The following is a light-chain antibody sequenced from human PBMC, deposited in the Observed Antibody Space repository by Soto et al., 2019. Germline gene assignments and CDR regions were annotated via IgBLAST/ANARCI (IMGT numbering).Light chain of an antibody. CDR3: QAWDNTVV. V-gene: IGLV3-1*01. CDR2: QHT. CDR1: KLGEKY. J-gene: IGLJ2*01. Sequence: SYELTQPPSVSVSPGQTATITCSGDKLGEKYVSWYQQKPGQSPVLVMYQHTKRPSGIPERFSGSNSGNTATLTISGTQAMDEADYYCQAWDNTVVFGGGTKLTVL.